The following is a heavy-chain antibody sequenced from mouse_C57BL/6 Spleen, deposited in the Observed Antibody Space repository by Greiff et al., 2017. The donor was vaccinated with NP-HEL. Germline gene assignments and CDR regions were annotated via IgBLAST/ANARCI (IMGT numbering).Heavy chain of an antibody. V-gene: IGHV1-52*01. CDR2: IDPSDSET. D-gene: IGHD2-12*01. CDR1: GYTFTSYW. Sequence: QVQLQQPGAELVRPGSSVKLSCKASGYTFTSYWMHWVKQRPIQGLEWIGNIDPSDSETHYNQKFKDKATLTVDKSSSTAYMQLSSLTSEDSAVYYCARGSYDGAWFAYWGQGTLVTVSA. J-gene: IGHJ3*01. CDR3: ARGSYDGAWFAY.